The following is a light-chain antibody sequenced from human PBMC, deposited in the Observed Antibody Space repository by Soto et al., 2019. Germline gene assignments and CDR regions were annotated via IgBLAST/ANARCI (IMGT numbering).Light chain of an antibody. CDR2: EVN. CDR3: SSYTTSTTLV. J-gene: IGLJ2*01. Sequence: QSALTQPASVSGSPGQSITISCTGTSSDVGAYNYVSWYQQHPGKAPKFLIYEVNNRPSGVSDRFSGSKSGNTASLTISRLQAEDEAYYYCSSYTTSTTLVFGGGTKLTVL. V-gene: IGLV2-14*01. CDR1: SSDVGAYNY.